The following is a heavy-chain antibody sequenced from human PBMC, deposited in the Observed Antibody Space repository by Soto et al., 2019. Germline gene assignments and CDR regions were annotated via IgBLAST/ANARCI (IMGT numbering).Heavy chain of an antibody. CDR1: GFTLDDYA. D-gene: IGHD3-22*01. Sequence: EVPLVESGGGLVQPGRSLRLSCAASGFTLDDYAMHWVRQVPGKGLQWVSGLSWNGVTIGYAASVKGRFTISRDNAKKSLYLQMNGVRPDDTALYYCAASRAYDSSDYSGFNYGMDVWGLGTTVTVS. J-gene: IGHJ6*02. CDR2: LSWNGVTI. V-gene: IGHV3-9*01. CDR3: AASRAYDSSDYSGFNYGMDV.